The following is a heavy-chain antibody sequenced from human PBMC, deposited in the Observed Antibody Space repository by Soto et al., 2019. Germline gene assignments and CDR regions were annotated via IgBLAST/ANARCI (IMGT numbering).Heavy chain of an antibody. CDR3: SRDNMIVQNWLDP. CDR2: INPSGGST. D-gene: IGHD3-22*01. CDR1: GYTFTSYY. J-gene: IGHJ5*02. V-gene: IGHV1-46*03. Sequence: ASVKVSCKASGYTFTSYYIHWVRQAPGQGLEWMGIINPSGGSTSYAQKFQGRVTMTRDTSTSTVYMDLSSLRSEDTAVYYCSRDNMIVQNWLDPWGQGTLVTGSS.